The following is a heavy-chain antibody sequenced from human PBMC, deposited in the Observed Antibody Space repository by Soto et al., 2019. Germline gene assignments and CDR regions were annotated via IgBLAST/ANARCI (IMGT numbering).Heavy chain of an antibody. D-gene: IGHD1-26*01. V-gene: IGHV1-2*02. CDR1: GYTFTVYY. CDR3: ARDLEKGGGSAGFDY. Sequence: ASVKVSCKASGYTFTVYYMHWVRQAPGQGLEWMGWINPKSGGTMYPQKFQGRVPMTWDTSISTAYMALTRLRSDDTAVYYCARDLEKGGGSAGFDYWGQGTLVTVSS. J-gene: IGHJ4*02. CDR2: INPKSGGT.